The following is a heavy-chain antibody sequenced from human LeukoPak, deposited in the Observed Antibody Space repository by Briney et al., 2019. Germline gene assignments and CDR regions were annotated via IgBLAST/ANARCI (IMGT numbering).Heavy chain of an antibody. Sequence: GGSLRLSCAASGFTFSSYAMHWVRQAPGKGLEWVAVISYDGSNKYYADSVKGRFTISRDNSKNTLYLQMNSLRAEDTAVYYCASFLLVGVTAIIWGQGTMVTVSS. CDR3: ASFLLVGVTAII. V-gene: IGHV3-30*04. CDR1: GFTFSSYA. D-gene: IGHD2-21*02. J-gene: IGHJ3*02. CDR2: ISYDGSNK.